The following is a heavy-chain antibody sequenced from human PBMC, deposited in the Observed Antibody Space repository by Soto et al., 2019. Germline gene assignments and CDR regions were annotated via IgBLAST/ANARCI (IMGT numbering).Heavy chain of an antibody. Sequence: GGSLRLSCAASGFTFSSYGMHWVRQAPGKGLEWVAVIWYDGSNKYYADSVKGRFTISRDNSKNTLYLQMNSLRAEDTAVYYCARDYYGSGSYRAFDIWGQGTMVTVSS. CDR2: IWYDGSNK. CDR3: ARDYYGSGSYRAFDI. V-gene: IGHV3-33*01. D-gene: IGHD3-10*01. J-gene: IGHJ3*02. CDR1: GFTFSSYG.